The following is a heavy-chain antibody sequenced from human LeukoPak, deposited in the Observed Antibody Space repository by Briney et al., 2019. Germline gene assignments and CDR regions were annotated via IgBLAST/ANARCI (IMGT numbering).Heavy chain of an antibody. V-gene: IGHV1-69*05. Sequence: SVKVSCKASGGTFSSYAIIWVRQAPGQGREGMGRIIPIFGTANYAQKFQGRVTITTDESTSTAYMELSSLRSEDTAVYYCARDKGLRLGELSFYYWGQGTLVTVSS. J-gene: IGHJ4*02. D-gene: IGHD3-16*02. CDR1: GGTFSSYA. CDR3: ARDKGLRLGELSFYY. CDR2: IIPIFGTA.